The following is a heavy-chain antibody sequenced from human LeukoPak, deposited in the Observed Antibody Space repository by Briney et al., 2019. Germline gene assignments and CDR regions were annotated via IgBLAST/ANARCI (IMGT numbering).Heavy chain of an antibody. CDR1: GGSINTHY. J-gene: IGHJ5*02. D-gene: IGHD5-18*01. Sequence: SETLPLTCTVSGGSINTHYWSWIRQPPGKGLEWIGYIFCSGTTKYDPSLKSRVTISVDRSRNLFSLKVRSVTAADTAVYFCARGTGVVPLATWGQGILVSVSS. CDR3: ARGTGVVPLAT. V-gene: IGHV4-59*11. CDR2: IFCSGTT.